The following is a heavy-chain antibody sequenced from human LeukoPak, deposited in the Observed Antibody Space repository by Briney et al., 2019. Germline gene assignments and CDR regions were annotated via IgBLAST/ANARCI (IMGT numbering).Heavy chain of an antibody. CDR3: ARQFDGSHPNAFDI. D-gene: IGHD1-26*01. CDR1: GFTFSTYG. V-gene: IGHV3-33*01. J-gene: IGHJ3*02. Sequence: GGSLRLSCAASGFTFSTYGMHWVRQAPGKRLEWVAVTWHDGSYRYYGDSAKGRFTISRDNSKNTLYLQMASLRVEDTAVYYCARQFDGSHPNAFDIWGQGTMVTVSS. CDR2: TWHDGSYR.